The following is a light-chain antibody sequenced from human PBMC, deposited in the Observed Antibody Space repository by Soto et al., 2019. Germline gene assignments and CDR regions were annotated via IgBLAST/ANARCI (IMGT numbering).Light chain of an antibody. Sequence: EIVLTQSPGTLSLSPGERATLSCRASQSVSSSYLAWYQQKPGQAPRLLIYGASSRATGIPDMFSGSGSGTDFTLTISRLEHEDVAVYYCQQYGSSPPRLTFGGGTKVEIK. J-gene: IGKJ4*01. CDR2: GAS. V-gene: IGKV3-20*01. CDR3: QQYGSSPPRLT. CDR1: QSVSSSY.